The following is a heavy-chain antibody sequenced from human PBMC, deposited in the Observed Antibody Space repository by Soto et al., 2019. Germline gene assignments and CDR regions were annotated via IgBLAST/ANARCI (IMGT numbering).Heavy chain of an antibody. D-gene: IGHD2-2*01. CDR3: AKETSRFAVPPALDY. V-gene: IGHV3-30*18. Sequence: VRLVETGGGLIQPGGSLRLSCAASGFTFSSYAMHWVRLAPGTGLEWVAGISYDGRNKFSADSVKGRFTISRDNSQNTLYLQMNSLRPEDTAVYYCAKETSRFAVPPALDYWGQGTLVTVS. CDR1: GFTFSSYA. J-gene: IGHJ4*02. CDR2: ISYDGRNK.